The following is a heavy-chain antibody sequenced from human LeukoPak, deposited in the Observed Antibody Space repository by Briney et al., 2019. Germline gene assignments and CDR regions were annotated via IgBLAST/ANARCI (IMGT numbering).Heavy chain of an antibody. CDR1: GGSISSYY. CDR3: ARANRYAGGDRHFDY. V-gene: IGHV4-4*09. Sequence: PSQTLALTCTVSGGSISSYYWSWIRQPPGKGLECIGYIYNSGSTNYNPSLKSRVTISLDTSKNQFSLKLSSVTAADTAVYFCARANRYAGGDRHFDYWGQGTLITVSS. D-gene: IGHD1-14*01. J-gene: IGHJ4*02. CDR2: IYNSGST.